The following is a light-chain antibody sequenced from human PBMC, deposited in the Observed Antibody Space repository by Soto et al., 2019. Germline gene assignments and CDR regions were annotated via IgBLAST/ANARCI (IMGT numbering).Light chain of an antibody. V-gene: IGKV1-5*03. CDR3: QQFNNVSWT. CDR2: KSS. CDR1: QSISIW. J-gene: IGKJ1*01. Sequence: DIQMTQSPSTLSASVGDRVTITCRASQSISIWLAWYQQKPGKAPKLLIYKSSTLQSGVPSRFSGSGSGTEFTLTISRLQGDDFATYDCQQFNNVSWTFGQGTKVEIK.